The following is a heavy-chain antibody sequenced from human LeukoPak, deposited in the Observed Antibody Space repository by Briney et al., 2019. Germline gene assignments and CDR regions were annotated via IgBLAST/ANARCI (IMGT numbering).Heavy chain of an antibody. D-gene: IGHD6-19*01. CDR3: ARAAVAECFDY. J-gene: IGHJ4*02. V-gene: IGHV3-21*01. CDR2: ISSSSSYI. Sequence: KSGGSLRLSCAASGFTFSSYAMSWVRQAPGKGLEWVSSISSSSSYIYYADSVKGRFTISRDNAKNSLYLQMNSLRAEDTAVYYCARAAVAECFDYWGQGTLVTVSS. CDR1: GFTFSSYA.